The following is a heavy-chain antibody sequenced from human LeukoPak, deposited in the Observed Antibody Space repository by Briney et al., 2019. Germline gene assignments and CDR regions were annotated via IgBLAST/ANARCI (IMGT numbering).Heavy chain of an antibody. V-gene: IGHV1-18*01. CDR2: ISGYNGYT. J-gene: IGHJ5*02. CDR1: GYTFTRYG. CDR3: ARDKRSRARWENLGFDP. Sequence: RASVKVSCKASGYTFTRYGISWVRQAPGQGPEWLGWISGYNGYTNYEQKFQDRVTMTTDTSTSTAYMELRSLRSDDTAVYYCARDKRSRARWENLGFDPWGQGTLVTVSS. D-gene: IGHD1-26*01.